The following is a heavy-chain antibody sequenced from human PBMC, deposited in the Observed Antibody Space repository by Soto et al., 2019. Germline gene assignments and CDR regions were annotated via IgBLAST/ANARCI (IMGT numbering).Heavy chain of an antibody. D-gene: IGHD2-2*01. V-gene: IGHV1-2*02. CDR3: ARSSSLYIVVVTAATHWGMDV. CDR2: INPNSGGT. Sequence: ASVKVSCKASGYTFTGYYMHWVRQAPGQGLEWMGWINPNSGGTNYAQKFQGRVTMTRDTSISTAYMELSRLRSDDTAVYYCARSSSLYIVVVTAATHWGMDVWGQGTTVTVSS. J-gene: IGHJ6*02. CDR1: GYTFTGYY.